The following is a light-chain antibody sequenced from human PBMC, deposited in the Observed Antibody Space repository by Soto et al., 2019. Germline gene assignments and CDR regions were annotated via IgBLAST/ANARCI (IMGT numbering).Light chain of an antibody. CDR3: QHYDSLPIT. CDR1: QSVTSNY. V-gene: IGKV3-20*01. Sequence: EIALTQSPGTLSLSPGERSTLSCMASQSVTSNYLAWYQQRPGQAPRLLIFGASIRDTGIPDRFSGSGSGTDFTLTISRLEPEDFAVFYCQHYDSLPITFGQGTRLEIK. CDR2: GAS. J-gene: IGKJ5*01.